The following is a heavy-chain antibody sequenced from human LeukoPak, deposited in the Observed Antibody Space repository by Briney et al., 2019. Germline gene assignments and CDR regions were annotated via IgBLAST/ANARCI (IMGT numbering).Heavy chain of an antibody. J-gene: IGHJ4*02. Sequence: GGSLRLSCAASGFTFSNYEMHWVRQAPGEGLEWLSYISRGGDTIYYADSVKGRFTISSDSANNSLYLQMNSLRAEDTAVYYCARGTLQYYFDYWGQGTLVTVSS. V-gene: IGHV3-48*03. D-gene: IGHD2-15*01. CDR1: GFTFSNYE. CDR3: ARGTLQYYFDY. CDR2: ISRGGDTI.